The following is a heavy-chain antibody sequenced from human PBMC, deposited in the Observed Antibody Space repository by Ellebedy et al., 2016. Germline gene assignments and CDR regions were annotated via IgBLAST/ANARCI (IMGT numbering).Heavy chain of an antibody. CDR3: ARHVKVLRGTPHYYFDL. D-gene: IGHD1-26*01. CDR1: GGSISNSNYY. CDR2: VFYSGST. Sequence: SETLSLXCSVSGGSISNSNYYWGWVRQPPGKGLEWIASVFYSGSTFYNPSLRSRVTMSADTSKKQFSLNLSSVTAADTAEYHCARHVKVLRGTPHYYFDLWGPGTLVTVSS. J-gene: IGHJ2*01. V-gene: IGHV4-39*01.